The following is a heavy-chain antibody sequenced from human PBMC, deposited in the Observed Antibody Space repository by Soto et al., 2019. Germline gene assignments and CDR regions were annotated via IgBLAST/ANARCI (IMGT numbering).Heavy chain of an antibody. CDR3: ARGLSSD. CDR1: GFTFSSYA. J-gene: IGHJ4*02. V-gene: IGHV3-30-3*01. D-gene: IGHD6-25*01. Sequence: LRLSCAASGFTFSSYAMHWVRQAPGKGLEWVAVISYDGSNKYYADSVKGRFTISRDNSKNTLYLQMNSLRAEDTAVYYCARGLSSDWGQGTLVTVSS. CDR2: ISYDGSNK.